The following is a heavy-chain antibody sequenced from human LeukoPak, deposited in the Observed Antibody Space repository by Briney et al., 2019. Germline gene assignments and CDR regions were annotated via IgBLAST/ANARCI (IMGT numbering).Heavy chain of an antibody. V-gene: IGHV1-18*01. Sequence: AASVKVSCKASGYTFTSYGISWVRQAPGQGLEWMGWISAYNGNTNYAQKLQGRVTMTEDTSTDTAYMELSSLRSEDTAVYYCATDYYDSSGYYWRPFDYWGQGTLVTVSS. J-gene: IGHJ4*02. CDR2: ISAYNGNT. D-gene: IGHD3-22*01. CDR3: ATDYYDSSGYYWRPFDY. CDR1: GYTFTSYG.